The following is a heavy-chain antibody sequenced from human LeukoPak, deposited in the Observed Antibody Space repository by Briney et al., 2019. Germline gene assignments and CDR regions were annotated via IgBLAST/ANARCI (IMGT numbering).Heavy chain of an antibody. J-gene: IGHJ4*02. CDR3: ASLYSSGWSYYFDY. CDR1: GYTFTGYY. V-gene: IGHV1-2*06. CDR2: INPNSGGT. D-gene: IGHD6-19*01. Sequence: ASVKVSCKASGYTFTGYYMHWVRQAPGQGLEWMGRINPNSGGTNYAQKFQGRVTMTRDTSISTAYMELSSLRSEDTAVYYCASLYSSGWSYYFDYWGQGTLVTVSS.